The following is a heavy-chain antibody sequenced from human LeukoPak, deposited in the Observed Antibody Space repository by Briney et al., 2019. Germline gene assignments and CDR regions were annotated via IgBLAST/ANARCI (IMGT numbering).Heavy chain of an antibody. CDR3: ARSAPLYSSSWYRYYYYMDV. CDR1: GHSISSGYY. Sequence: SETLSLTCTVSGHSISSGYYWGWIRQPPGKGLEWIGSIYHSGSTYYNPSLKSRVTMSVDTSKNQFSLKLSSVTAADTAVYYCARSAPLYSSSWYRYYYYMDVWGKGTTVTISS. D-gene: IGHD6-13*01. V-gene: IGHV4-38-2*02. CDR2: IYHSGST. J-gene: IGHJ6*03.